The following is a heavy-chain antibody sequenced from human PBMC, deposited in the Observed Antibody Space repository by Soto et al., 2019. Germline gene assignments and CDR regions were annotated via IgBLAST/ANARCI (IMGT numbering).Heavy chain of an antibody. CDR1: GYTFTSYG. CDR3: ARDKFDILTGYKFDP. Sequence: GASVKVSCKASGYTFTSYGISWVRQAPGQGLEWMGWISAYNGNTNYAQKLQGRVTMTTDTSTSTAYMELRSLRSDDTAVYYCARDKFDILTGYKFDPWGQGPLVTVSS. D-gene: IGHD3-9*01. J-gene: IGHJ5*02. V-gene: IGHV1-18*01. CDR2: ISAYNGNT.